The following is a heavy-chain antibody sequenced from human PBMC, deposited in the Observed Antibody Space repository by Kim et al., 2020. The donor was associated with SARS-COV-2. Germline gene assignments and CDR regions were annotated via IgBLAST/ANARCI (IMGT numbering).Heavy chain of an antibody. Sequence: GGSLRLFCAASGFTFSSYSMNWVRQAPGKGLEWVSYISSSSTIYYADSVKGRFTISRDNAKNSLYLQMNSLRAEDTAVYYCTSSWGFDYWGQGTLVTVSS. CDR3: TSSWGFDY. D-gene: IGHD6-13*01. J-gene: IGHJ4*02. V-gene: IGHV3-48*04. CDR2: ISSSSTI. CDR1: GFTFSSYS.